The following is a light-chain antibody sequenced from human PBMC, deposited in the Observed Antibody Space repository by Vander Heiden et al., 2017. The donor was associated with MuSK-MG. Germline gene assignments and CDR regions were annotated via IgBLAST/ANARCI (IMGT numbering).Light chain of an antibody. CDR1: QSVGNF. Sequence: VLTQSPATLSLSPGERATLSCRASQSVGNFLAWYRQKPGQAPRLLIYDAYKRATGIPARFSGSGSGTAFTLTISSLEPEDFAVYYCQQRSTWPLTFGGGTKVEI. CDR2: DAY. J-gene: IGKJ4*01. CDR3: QQRSTWPLT. V-gene: IGKV3-11*01.